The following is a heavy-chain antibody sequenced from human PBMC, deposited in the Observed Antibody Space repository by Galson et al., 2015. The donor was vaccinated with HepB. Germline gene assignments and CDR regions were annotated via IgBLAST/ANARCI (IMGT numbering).Heavy chain of an antibody. CDR3: ARDRSSGTAVTGTWDY. CDR2: ISGSGGST. D-gene: IGHD6-19*01. V-gene: IGHV3-23*01. CDR1: GFTFSSYA. Sequence: SLRLSCAASGFTFSSYAMSWVRQAPGKGLEWVSAISGSGGSTYYADSVKGRFTISRDNSKNTLFLQMNSLRAEDTAVYYCARDRSSGTAVTGTWDYWGRGPLVPVSS. J-gene: IGHJ4*02.